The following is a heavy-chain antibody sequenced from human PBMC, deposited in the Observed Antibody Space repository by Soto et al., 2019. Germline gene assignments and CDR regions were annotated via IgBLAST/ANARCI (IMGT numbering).Heavy chain of an antibody. CDR3: AKFVGTVTTFDY. CDR1: GFTFSSYG. D-gene: IGHD4-17*01. J-gene: IGHJ4*02. V-gene: IGHV3-30*18. CDR2: ISYDGSNK. Sequence: VQLVESGGGVVQPGRSLRLSCAASGFTFSSYGMHWVRQAPGKGLEWVAVISYDGSNKYYADSVKGRFTISRDNSKNTLYLQMNSLRAEDTAVYYCAKFVGTVTTFDYWGQGTLVTVSS.